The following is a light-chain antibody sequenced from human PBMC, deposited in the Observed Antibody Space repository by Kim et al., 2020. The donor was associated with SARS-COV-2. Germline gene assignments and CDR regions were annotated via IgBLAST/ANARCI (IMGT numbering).Light chain of an antibody. Sequence: QAGLTQPPSVSKGLRQTATLTCTGDSNNVGYEGVVWLQQHQGHPPKLLFYRSHNRPSGISERFSASRSGDTASLTITGLQPEDEADYYCSAWDRSLRAWVFGGGTKLTVL. V-gene: IGLV10-54*01. J-gene: IGLJ3*02. CDR2: RSH. CDR3: SAWDRSLRAWV. CDR1: SNNVGYEG.